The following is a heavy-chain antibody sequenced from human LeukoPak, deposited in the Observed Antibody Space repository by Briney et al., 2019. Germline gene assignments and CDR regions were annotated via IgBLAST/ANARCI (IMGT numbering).Heavy chain of an antibody. Sequence: ASVKVSCKASGGTFSSYAISWVRQAPGQGLEWMGRIIPILGIANYAQKFQGRVTITADKSTSTAYMELGSLRSEDAAVYYCAREADCSGGSCYTDYWGQGTLVTVSS. CDR3: AREADCSGGSCYTDY. CDR1: GGTFSSYA. CDR2: IIPILGIA. D-gene: IGHD2-15*01. V-gene: IGHV1-69*04. J-gene: IGHJ4*02.